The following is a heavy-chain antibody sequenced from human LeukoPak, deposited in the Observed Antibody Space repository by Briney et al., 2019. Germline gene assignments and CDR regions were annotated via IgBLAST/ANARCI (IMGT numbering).Heavy chain of an antibody. CDR1: GFTFSNAW. CDR2: IKSNSDGGTT. J-gene: IGHJ4*02. Sequence: GGSLRLSCAASGFTFSNAWMSWVRQAPGKGLEWIGRIKSNSDGGTTDFAAPVRGRFTISRDNSKNTLYLQMNSLRAEDTAVYHCARDSGSYVPADDYWGQGTLVTVSS. V-gene: IGHV3-15*01. CDR3: ARDSGSYVPADDY. D-gene: IGHD1-26*01.